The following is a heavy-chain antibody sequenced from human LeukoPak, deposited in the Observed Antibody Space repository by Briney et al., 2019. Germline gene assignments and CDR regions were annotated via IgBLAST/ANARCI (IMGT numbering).Heavy chain of an antibody. J-gene: IGHJ4*02. Sequence: ETLSLTFAGYGGSFIGYYWSWIRQPPGKGLEWVSAISGSGGSTYYADSVKGRFTISRDKSKNTLYLQMKSLRSEDTAVYYCAKDRGIISDYWGQGTLVTVSS. CDR3: AKDRGIISDY. CDR2: ISGSGGST. D-gene: IGHD3-10*01. CDR1: GGSFIGYY. V-gene: IGHV3-23*01.